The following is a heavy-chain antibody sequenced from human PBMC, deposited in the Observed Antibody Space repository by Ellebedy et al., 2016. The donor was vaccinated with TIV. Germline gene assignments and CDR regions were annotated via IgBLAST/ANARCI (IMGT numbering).Heavy chain of an antibody. V-gene: IGHV3-30*07. CDR2: ITHDAYDI. Sequence: GESLKISXSASGFAFSYYCLHWVRHTPGKGLEWVSLITHDAYDIDYADSVKGRFTISRDDAKNTLYLQMNSLRAEDTAVYYCARSYYYGSGRIQSYGMDVWGQGTTVTVSS. CDR3: ARSYYYGSGRIQSYGMDV. CDR1: GFAFSYYC. D-gene: IGHD3-10*01. J-gene: IGHJ6*02.